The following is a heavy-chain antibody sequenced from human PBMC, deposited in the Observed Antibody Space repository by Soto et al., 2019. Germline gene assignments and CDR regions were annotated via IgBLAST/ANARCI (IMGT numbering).Heavy chain of an antibody. Sequence: PGGSLRLSCVTSGFSFNDYAMTWVRQAPGKGLEWVSSISASGGSRFFAESVKGRFHISRHKPNNTAFLQMTGPTPEDTATYYCARSFLRGFLTGLTLDVSGAGTVVTVSS. D-gene: IGHD3-10*01. CDR3: ARSFLRGFLTGLTLDV. V-gene: IGHV3-23*01. CDR2: ISASGGSR. CDR1: GFSFNDYA. J-gene: IGHJ6*04.